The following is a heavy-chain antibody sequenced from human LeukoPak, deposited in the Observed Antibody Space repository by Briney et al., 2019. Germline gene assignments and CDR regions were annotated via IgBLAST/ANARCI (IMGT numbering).Heavy chain of an antibody. CDR1: GFTFSTYW. V-gene: IGHV3-7*01. J-gene: IGHJ4*02. Sequence: HTGGSLRLSCAASGFTFSTYWMNWFRQTPGKGLEWVAKIKADGGEKDHVASVKGRFTISRDNAKNSLYLQMNSLSVEDTAVYYCARGGAARPDFWGQGTLVTVSS. CDR3: ARGGAARPDF. CDR2: IKADGGEK. D-gene: IGHD6-6*01.